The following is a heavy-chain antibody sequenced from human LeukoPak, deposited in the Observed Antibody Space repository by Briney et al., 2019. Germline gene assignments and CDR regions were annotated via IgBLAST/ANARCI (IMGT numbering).Heavy chain of an antibody. CDR1: GCTFGDYA. D-gene: IGHD2-2*01. V-gene: IGHV3-49*03. CDR2: IRSNAYGGTT. J-gene: IGHJ3*02. Sequence: GGTLRLSCTASGCTFGDYALSWFRQAPGKGLEWVGVIRSNAYGGTTEYAASVKGRFTISRDDSKSITYLQMNSLKTEDTAVYYCTRGYCSSTSCRATHAFDIWGQGTMVTVSS. CDR3: TRGYCSSTSCRATHAFDI.